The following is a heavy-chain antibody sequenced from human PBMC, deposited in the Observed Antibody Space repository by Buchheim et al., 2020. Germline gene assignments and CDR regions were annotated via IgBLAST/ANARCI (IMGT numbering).Heavy chain of an antibody. V-gene: IGHV3-7*01. J-gene: IGHJ4*02. CDR1: GFTFSSYW. Sequence: EVQLVESGGGLVQPGGSLRLSCAASGFTFSSYWLSWVRQAPGKGLEWVANIKQDGSEKYYVDSVKGRFTISRDNAKNSLYLQMNSLRAEDTAVYYCARVRGIAARPEVFDYWGQGTL. CDR2: IKQDGSEK. CDR3: ARVRGIAARPEVFDY. D-gene: IGHD6-6*01.